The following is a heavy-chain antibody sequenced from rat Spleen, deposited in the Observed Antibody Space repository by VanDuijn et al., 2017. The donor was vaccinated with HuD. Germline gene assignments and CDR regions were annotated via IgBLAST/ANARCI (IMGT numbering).Heavy chain of an antibody. CDR2: ISYDGSST. V-gene: IGHV5-7*01. J-gene: IGHJ2*01. CDR3: VRHDDY. Sequence: VQLVESGGGLVQPGKSLKLSCAASGFTFNQYWMTWIRQAPKKGLEWVATISYDGSSTYYRDSVKGRFTISRDNAKSTLYLQMDSLRSEDTATYYCVRHDDYWGQGVMVTVSS. CDR1: GFTFNQYW.